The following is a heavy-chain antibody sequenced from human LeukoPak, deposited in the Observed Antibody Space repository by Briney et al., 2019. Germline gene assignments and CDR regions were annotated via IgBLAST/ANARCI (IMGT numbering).Heavy chain of an antibody. D-gene: IGHD6-13*01. Sequence: PGGSLRLSCAASGFTVSSNYMSWVRQAPGKGLEWVSVIYSGGSTYYADSVKGRFTISRDNSKNTLYLQMNSLRAEDTAVYYCAREHSRENWFDPWGQGTLVIVSS. CDR2: IYSGGST. V-gene: IGHV3-66*01. J-gene: IGHJ5*02. CDR3: AREHSRENWFDP. CDR1: GFTVSSNY.